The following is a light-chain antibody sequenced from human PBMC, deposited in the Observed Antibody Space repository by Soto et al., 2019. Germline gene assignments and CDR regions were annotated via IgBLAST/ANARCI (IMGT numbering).Light chain of an antibody. J-gene: IGKJ4*01. CDR3: QWRSDWPPRIT. CDR1: ESIGNY. CDR2: DAS. Sequence: EVVLTQSPATLSLSPGERATLSCRASESIGNYLAWYQQKLGQAPKLLIYDASHRAIGIPGRFSGDGSGTDFTLTISRLEPEDFAVYYCQWRSDWPPRITVGGGTKVELK. V-gene: IGKV3-11*01.